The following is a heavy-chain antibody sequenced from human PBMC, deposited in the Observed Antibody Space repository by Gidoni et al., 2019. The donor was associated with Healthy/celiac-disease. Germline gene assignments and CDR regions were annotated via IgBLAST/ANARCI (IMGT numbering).Heavy chain of an antibody. CDR2: IYYSGST. CDR1: GGSISSSSYH. Sequence: QLQLQESGPGLVKPSETLSLPCPVSGGSISSSSYHWGWIRQPPGQGLEWIGSIYYSGSTYYNPSLKSRVTISVDTSKNQFSLKLSSVTAADTAVYYCARGPNMITFGGVIVISYFDYWGQGTLVTVSS. D-gene: IGHD3-16*02. CDR3: ARGPNMITFGGVIVISYFDY. V-gene: IGHV4-39*01. J-gene: IGHJ4*02.